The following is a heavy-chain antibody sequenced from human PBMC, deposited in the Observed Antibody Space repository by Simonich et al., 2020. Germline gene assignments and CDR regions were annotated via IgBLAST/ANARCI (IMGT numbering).Heavy chain of an antibody. V-gene: IGHV3-21*01. CDR1: GFTFSSYS. J-gene: IGHJ6*02. D-gene: IGHD2-2*01. CDR2: ISSSSIYI. CDR3: AGGVYCSSTSCSTYYYYGMDV. Sequence: EVQLVESGGGLVKPGGSLRLSCAASGFTFSSYSMNWVRQAQGKLLEWDSSISSSSIYIYYADSVKGRFTISRDNAKNYLYLQMNSLRAEDTAVYYCAGGVYCSSTSCSTYYYYGMDVWGQGTTVTVSS.